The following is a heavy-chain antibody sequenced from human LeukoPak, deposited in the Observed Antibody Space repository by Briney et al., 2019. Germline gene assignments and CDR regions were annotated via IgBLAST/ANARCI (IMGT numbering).Heavy chain of an antibody. D-gene: IGHD2-2*01. J-gene: IGHJ5*02. CDR3: ARGVLPAAELNWFDP. CDR2: IIPIFFTS. CDR1: GYTLTELS. V-gene: IGHV1-69*05. Sequence: SVKVSCKVSGYTLTELSMHWVRQAPGKGLEWMGGIIPIFFTSNYAQKFQGRVTITTDESTSTAYMELSSLRSEDTAVYYCARGVLPAAELNWFDPWGQGTLVTVSS.